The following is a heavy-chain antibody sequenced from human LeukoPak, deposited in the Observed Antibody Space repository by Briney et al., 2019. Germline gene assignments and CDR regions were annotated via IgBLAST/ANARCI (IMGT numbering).Heavy chain of an antibody. J-gene: IGHJ4*02. Sequence: GGSLRLSCAASGFAFSTHGMHWVRQAPGKGLEWVAFIRYDGSDQYYADSVKGRFTISRDNSKNTLYLQMSSLRAEDTAVYYCAKDDPLFDYWGQGTLVTVSS. CDR1: GFAFSTHG. CDR3: AKDDPLFDY. V-gene: IGHV3-30*02. CDR2: IRYDGSDQ.